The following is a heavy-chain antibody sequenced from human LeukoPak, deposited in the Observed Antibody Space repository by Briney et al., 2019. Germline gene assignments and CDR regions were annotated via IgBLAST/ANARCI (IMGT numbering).Heavy chain of an antibody. CDR3: ARDILEIPGSDSYGYDF. CDR1: GFTFTSYE. J-gene: IGHJ4*02. V-gene: IGHV3-48*03. D-gene: IGHD5-18*01. Sequence: GGSLRLTCAASGFTFTSYEMNWVRQAPGKGLEWVSYISSSGSTIYYADSVKGRFTISRDNARNSLYLQMNSLRAEDAAVYYCARDILEIPGSDSYGYDFWGQGTLVTVSS. CDR2: ISSSGSTI.